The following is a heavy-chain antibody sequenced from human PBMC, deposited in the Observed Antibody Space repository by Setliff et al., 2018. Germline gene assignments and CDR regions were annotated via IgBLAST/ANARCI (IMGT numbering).Heavy chain of an antibody. Sequence: SETLSLTCTVSGGSISSGNWWSWVRQTPGKGLEWIGEINHSGKTNHKPSLKSRVTMSVDKSKNQFSLKLNSVTAADTAVYYCARSYSNSLEYWGQGTLVTVSS. J-gene: IGHJ4*02. CDR3: ARSYSNSLEY. D-gene: IGHD4-4*01. V-gene: IGHV4-4*02. CDR2: INHSGKT. CDR1: GGSISSGNW.